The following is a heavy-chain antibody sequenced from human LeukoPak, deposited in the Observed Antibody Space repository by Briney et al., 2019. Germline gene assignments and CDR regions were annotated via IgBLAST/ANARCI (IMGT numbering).Heavy chain of an antibody. Sequence: SETLSLTCTVSGGSMRSYYWSWIRQPPGKGLEWIGEINHSGSTNYNPSLKSRVTISVDTSKNQFSLKLSSVTAADTAVYYCARTLYYDFWSGLPWPVSPYYMDVWGKGTTVTVSS. V-gene: IGHV4-34*01. CDR2: INHSGST. CDR3: ARTLYYDFWSGLPWPVSPYYMDV. CDR1: GGSMRSYY. D-gene: IGHD3-3*01. J-gene: IGHJ6*03.